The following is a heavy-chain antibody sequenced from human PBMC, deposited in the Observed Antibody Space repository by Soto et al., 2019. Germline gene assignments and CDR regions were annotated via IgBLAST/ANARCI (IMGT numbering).Heavy chain of an antibody. CDR3: ARVAY. J-gene: IGHJ4*02. Sequence: GGSLRLSCAASGFTFSSYAMGWVRQVPGKGLEWVASISSGSSDTWHADSVKGRFIISRDNAQNSLFLQMNTLRPEDTAMYYCARVAYWGPGTQVTVSS. CDR2: ISSGSSDT. V-gene: IGHV3-21*01. CDR1: GFTFSSYA.